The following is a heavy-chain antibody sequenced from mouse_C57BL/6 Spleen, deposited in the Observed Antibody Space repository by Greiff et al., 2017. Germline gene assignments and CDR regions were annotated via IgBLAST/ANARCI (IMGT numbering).Heavy chain of an antibody. CDR3: ARQRASNWYFDV. D-gene: IGHD2-10*02. J-gene: IGHJ1*03. Sequence: EVKLEESGAELVKPGASVKLSCTASGFNIKDYSMHWVKQRTEQGLEWIGRIDPEDGETKYAPKFQGKATITADTSSNTAYLQLSSLTSADTAVYYCARQRASNWYFDVWGTGTTVTVSS. CDR1: GFNIKDYS. V-gene: IGHV14-2*01. CDR2: IDPEDGET.